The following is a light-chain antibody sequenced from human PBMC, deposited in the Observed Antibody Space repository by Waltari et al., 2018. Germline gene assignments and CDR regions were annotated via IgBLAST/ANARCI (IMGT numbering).Light chain of an antibody. CDR2: STT. J-gene: IGLJ3*02. CDR3: LLYDGSDQV. CDR1: AGAVTSGNY. V-gene: IGLV7-43*01. Sequence: QTVVTQEPSLTVSPGGAVTLTCASSAGAVTSGNYPNWIQQKPGQVPRSLIHSTTNGHPWTPARFSGSLLGGKAALTLSGVQPEDEAEYYCLLYDGSDQVFGGGTKLTVL.